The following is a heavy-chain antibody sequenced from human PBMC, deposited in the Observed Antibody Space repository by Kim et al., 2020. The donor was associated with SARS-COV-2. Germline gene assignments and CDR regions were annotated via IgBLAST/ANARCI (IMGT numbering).Heavy chain of an antibody. Sequence: KGRFTISRDNANNTLYLQMNSLRAEDTAVYYCARPLYDFWSGYYPNWFDPWGQGTLVTVSS. V-gene: IGHV3-74*01. CDR3: ARPLYDFWSGYYPNWFDP. D-gene: IGHD3-3*01. J-gene: IGHJ5*02.